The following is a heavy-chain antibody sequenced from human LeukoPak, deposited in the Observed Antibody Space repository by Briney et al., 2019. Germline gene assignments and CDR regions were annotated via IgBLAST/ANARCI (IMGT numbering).Heavy chain of an antibody. CDR2: ISYSGST. D-gene: IGHD2-8*01. J-gene: IGHJ1*01. CDR1: GGSISSGGYY. CDR3: ARGVGVMVFQH. V-gene: IGHV4-31*03. Sequence: SQTLSLTCTVSGGSISSGGYYWSWIRQHPGKGLEWIGFISYSGSTYYNPSLKSRVTISVDRSKNQFSLKLSSVTAADTAVYYCARGVGVMVFQHWGQGTLVTVSS.